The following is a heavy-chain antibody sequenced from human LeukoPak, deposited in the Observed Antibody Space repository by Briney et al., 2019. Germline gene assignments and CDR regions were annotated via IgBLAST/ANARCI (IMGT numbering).Heavy chain of an antibody. J-gene: IGHJ4*02. CDR3: AKDRGYYGSGFDY. Sequence: GGSLRLSCAASGFTFSSYAMSWVRQAPGKGLEWVSAISGSGGSTYYADSVKGRFTISRDNSKNTPYLQMNSLRAEDTAVYYCAKDRGYYGSGFDYWGQGTLVTVSS. CDR1: GFTFSSYA. D-gene: IGHD3-10*01. V-gene: IGHV3-23*01. CDR2: ISGSGGST.